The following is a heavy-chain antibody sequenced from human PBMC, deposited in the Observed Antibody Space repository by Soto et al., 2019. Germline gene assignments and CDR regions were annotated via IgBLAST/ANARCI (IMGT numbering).Heavy chain of an antibody. V-gene: IGHV1-18*01. CDR3: AREGYYSGSGSYSPPRYYGMDV. J-gene: IGHJ6*02. Sequence: QVQLVQSGAEVKKPGSSVKVSCKASGYTFISYGISWVRQAPGQGLEWMGWISAYNDYTNYAQKLQGRVTMTTDKATRIAYLELRSLRSDDTAVYYCAREGYYSGSGSYSPPRYYGMDVWGQGTTVTVSS. CDR2: ISAYNDYT. CDR1: GYTFISYG. D-gene: IGHD3-10*01.